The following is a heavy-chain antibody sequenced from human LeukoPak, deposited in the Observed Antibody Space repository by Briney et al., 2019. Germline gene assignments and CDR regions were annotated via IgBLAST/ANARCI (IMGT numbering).Heavy chain of an antibody. D-gene: IGHD3-16*01. Sequence: PSETLSLTCAVSGYSISSGYYWGWIRQPPGKGLEWIGSIYHSGSTYYNPSLKGRVTISVDTSKNQFSLKLSSVTAADTAVYYCARESAPMPIPWFDPWGQGTLVTVSS. CDR3: ARESAPMPIPWFDP. V-gene: IGHV4-38-2*02. CDR2: IYHSGST. CDR1: GYSISSGYY. J-gene: IGHJ5*02.